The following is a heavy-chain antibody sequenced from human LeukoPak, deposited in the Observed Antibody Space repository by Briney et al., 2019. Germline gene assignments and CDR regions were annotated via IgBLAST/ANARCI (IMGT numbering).Heavy chain of an antibody. CDR1: GFTFDDYA. V-gene: IGHV3-43*02. D-gene: IGHD1-26*01. J-gene: IGHJ4*02. CDR3: AKGGGSYPDY. CDR2: ISGDGTTP. Sequence: GGSLRLSCAASGFTFDDYAMHWVRQAPGKGLEWVSLISGDGTTPYYADSVKGRFTISRDNSKNTLYLQTNSLRAEDTAVYYCAKGGGSYPDYWGQGTLVTVSS.